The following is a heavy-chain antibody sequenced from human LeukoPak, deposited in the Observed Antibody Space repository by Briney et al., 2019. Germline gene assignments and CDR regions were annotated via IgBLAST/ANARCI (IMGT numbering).Heavy chain of an antibody. Sequence: SQTLSLTCAISGDSVSSNSAAWNWIRQSPSRGLEWLGRTYYRSKWYNDYAVSVKSRITINPDTSKNQFSLQLNSVTPEDTAVYYWGRRPERVACSCYFDYWGQGTLVTVSS. V-gene: IGHV6-1*01. J-gene: IGHJ4*02. CDR1: GDSVSSNSAA. D-gene: IGHD2-21*01. CDR3: GRRPERVACSCYFDY. CDR2: TYYRSKWYN.